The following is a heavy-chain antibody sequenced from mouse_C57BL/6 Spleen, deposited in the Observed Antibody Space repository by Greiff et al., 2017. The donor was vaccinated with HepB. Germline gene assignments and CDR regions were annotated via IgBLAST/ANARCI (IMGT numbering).Heavy chain of an antibody. V-gene: IGHV1-15*01. D-gene: IGHD5-5*01. Sequence: QVQLQQSGAELVRPGASVTLSCKASGYTFTDYEMHWVKQTPVHGLEWIGAIDPETGGTAYNQKFKGKAILTADKSSSTAYMELRSLTSEDSAVYDCTRYSLYLSTGFDYWGQGTTLTVSS. CDR2: IDPETGGT. CDR3: TRYSLYLSTGFDY. J-gene: IGHJ2*01. CDR1: GYTFTDYE.